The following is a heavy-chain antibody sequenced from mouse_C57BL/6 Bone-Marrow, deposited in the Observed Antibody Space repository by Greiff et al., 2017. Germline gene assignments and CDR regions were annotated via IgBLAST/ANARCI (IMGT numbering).Heavy chain of an antibody. CDR1: GYTFTNYW. D-gene: IGHD2-3*01. CDR2: IYPGGGYT. CDR3: ARLDGYSYFDY. Sequence: QVQLQQSGAELVKPGTSVKMSCKASGYTFTNYWIGWAKPRPGHGLEWIGDIYPGGGYTNYNEQFKGKATLTADKSSSTAYMQFSSLTSEDSAIYYWARLDGYSYFDYWGQGTTLTVSS. V-gene: IGHV1-63*01. J-gene: IGHJ2*01.